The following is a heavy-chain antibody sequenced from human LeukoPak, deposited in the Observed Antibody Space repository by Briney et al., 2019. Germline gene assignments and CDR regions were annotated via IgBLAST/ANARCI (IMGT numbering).Heavy chain of an antibody. J-gene: IGHJ4*02. CDR2: INPNSGGT. CDR3: ARGDRRVTAISPLDY. Sequence: GASVKVSCKASGYTFTGYYMHWVRQAPGQGLEWMGWINPNSGGTNYAQKFQGRVTMTRDTSISTAYMELSRLRSDDTAVYYRARGDRRVTAISPLDYWGQGTLVTVSS. D-gene: IGHD2-21*02. CDR1: GYTFTGYY. V-gene: IGHV1-2*02.